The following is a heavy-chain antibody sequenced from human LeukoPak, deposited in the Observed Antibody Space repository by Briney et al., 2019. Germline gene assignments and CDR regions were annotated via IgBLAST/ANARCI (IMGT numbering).Heavy chain of an antibody. J-gene: IGHJ4*02. V-gene: IGHV4-34*01. Sequence: KPSDTLSLTCAVYGGSFSGYYWSWIRQPPGKGLEWIGEINHSGSTNYNPSLKSRVTISVDTSKNQFSLKLSSVTAADTAVYYCARGGVVTRAALNYWGQGTLVTVSS. CDR3: ARGGVVTRAALNY. CDR1: GGSFSGYY. CDR2: INHSGST. D-gene: IGHD2-21*02.